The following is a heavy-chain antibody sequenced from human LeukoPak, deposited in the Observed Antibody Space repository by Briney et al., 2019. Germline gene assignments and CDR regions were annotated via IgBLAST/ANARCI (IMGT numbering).Heavy chain of an antibody. J-gene: IGHJ4*01. CDR1: GFTFSSHA. Sequence: GGSLRLSCAASGFTFSSHAMSWVRQAPGKGLEWVSAISGSGGSTYCADSVKGRFTISRDNSKNTLYLQMNSLRAEDTAVYYCAKPGYSSSWYKGYYFDYWGHGTLVTVSS. V-gene: IGHV3-23*01. D-gene: IGHD6-13*01. CDR3: AKPGYSSSWYKGYYFDY. CDR2: ISGSGGST.